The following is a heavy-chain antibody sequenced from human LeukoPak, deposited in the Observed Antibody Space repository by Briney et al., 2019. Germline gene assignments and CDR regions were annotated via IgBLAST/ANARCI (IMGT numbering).Heavy chain of an antibody. V-gene: IGHV3-66*01. CDR1: GFTFSSYS. CDR2: IYSGGTT. J-gene: IGHJ3*02. Sequence: GGSLRLSCAASGFTFSSYSMNWVRQAPGKGLEWVSIIYSGGTTYYADSVKGRFTFSRDNSKNTLYLQMNSLTAEDTAVYYCARVSVFGELSGAFDIWGQGTMVTVSS. CDR3: ARVSVFGELSGAFDI. D-gene: IGHD3-10*01.